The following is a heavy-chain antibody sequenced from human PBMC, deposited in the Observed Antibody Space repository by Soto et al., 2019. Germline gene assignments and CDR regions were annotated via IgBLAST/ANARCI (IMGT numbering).Heavy chain of an antibody. D-gene: IGHD1-26*01. CDR3: ARDGSYGPADAFDI. J-gene: IGHJ3*02. CDR1: GYTFTRYT. Sequence: GASVKVSCKASGYTFTRYTMNWVRQAPGQRLEWMGWINPDNGNTKSSQKFQDRVIITRDTSASTAYMDLSSLRSEDTAVYYCARDGSYGPADAFDIWGQGTMVTVSS. V-gene: IGHV1-3*01. CDR2: INPDNGNT.